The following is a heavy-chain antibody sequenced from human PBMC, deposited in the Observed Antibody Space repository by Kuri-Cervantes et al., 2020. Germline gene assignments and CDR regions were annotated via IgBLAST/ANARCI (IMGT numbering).Heavy chain of an antibody. CDR3: ARAAYPYYYDSSGSIGY. CDR2: INPNSGGT. J-gene: IGHJ4*02. D-gene: IGHD3-22*01. Sequence: ASVKVSCKASGGTFSSYAISWVRQAPGQGLEWMGWINPNSGGTNYAQKFQGRVTMTRDTSISTAYMELSRLRSDDTAVYYCARAAYPYYYDSSGSIGYWGQGTLVTVSS. CDR1: GGTFSSYA. V-gene: IGHV1-2*02.